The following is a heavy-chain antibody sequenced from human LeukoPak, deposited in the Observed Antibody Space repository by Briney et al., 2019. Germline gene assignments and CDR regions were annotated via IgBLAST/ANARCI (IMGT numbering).Heavy chain of an antibody. CDR2: ICYSGST. D-gene: IGHD3-22*01. V-gene: IGHV4-39*01. J-gene: IGHJ4*02. CDR1: SGSISSSSYY. Sequence: SETLSLTCTVSSGSISSSSYYWGWIRQPPGKGLEWIGSICYSGSTHYNPSLKSRVTISVDTSKNQFSLKLSSVTAADTAVYYCARQDYDSSGYSDYWGQGTLVTVSS. CDR3: ARQDYDSSGYSDY.